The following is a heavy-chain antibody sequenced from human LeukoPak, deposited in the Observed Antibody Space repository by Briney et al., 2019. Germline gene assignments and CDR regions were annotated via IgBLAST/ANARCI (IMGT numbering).Heavy chain of an antibody. J-gene: IGHJ5*02. CDR2: MSYSGST. Sequence: SETLSLTCTVSGASISTYYWSWIRQPPGKGLAWLGYMSYSGSTSYNPSLKSRVTISGDTSKNLFSLKLSSVTAADTAVYFCARDLSMNGSPSFDPWGQGTLVTVSS. CDR1: GASISTYY. CDR3: ARDLSMNGSPSFDP. D-gene: IGHD6-6*01. V-gene: IGHV4-59*01.